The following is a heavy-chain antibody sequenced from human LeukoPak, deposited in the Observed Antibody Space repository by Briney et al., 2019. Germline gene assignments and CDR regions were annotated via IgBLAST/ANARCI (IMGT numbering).Heavy chain of an antibody. CDR3: ARDRGGDDAFDI. CDR1: RFTFSSYW. J-gene: IGHJ3*02. Sequence: GGSLRLSCAASRFTFSSYWMSWVRQAPGKGLEWVANIKQDGSEKYYVDSVKGRFTISRDNAKNSLYLQMNSLRAEDTAVYYCARDRGGDDAFDIWGQGTMVTVSS. CDR2: IKQDGSEK. D-gene: IGHD3-16*01. V-gene: IGHV3-7*01.